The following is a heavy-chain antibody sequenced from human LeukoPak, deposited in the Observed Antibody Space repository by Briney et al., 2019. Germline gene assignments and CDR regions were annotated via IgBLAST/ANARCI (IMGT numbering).Heavy chain of an antibody. CDR3: ARSPIAVADPFYFDY. CDR1: GFTFSGSW. D-gene: IGHD6-19*01. J-gene: IGHJ4*02. V-gene: IGHV3-30-3*01. CDR2: ISYDGSNK. Sequence: PGGSLRLSCAASGFTFSGSWMGWVRQAPGKGLEWVAVISYDGSNKYYADSVKGRFTISRDNSKNTLCLQMNSLRAEDTAVYYCARSPIAVADPFYFDYWGQGTLVTVSS.